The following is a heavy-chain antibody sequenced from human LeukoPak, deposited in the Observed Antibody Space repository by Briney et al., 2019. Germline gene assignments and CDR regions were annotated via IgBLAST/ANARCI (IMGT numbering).Heavy chain of an antibody. CDR1: GFTVSNNY. CDR2: IYSAGGT. CDR3: VRNSGELGA. V-gene: IGHV3-53*01. Sequence: GGSLRLSCAASGFTVSNNYMSWVPRAAGKRLECVALIYSAGGTYYADSVKGRFTISRDNSKNTLHLQMNSLRAEDTAVYYCVRNSGELGAWGQGTLVTVSS. D-gene: IGHD2-21*01. J-gene: IGHJ5*02.